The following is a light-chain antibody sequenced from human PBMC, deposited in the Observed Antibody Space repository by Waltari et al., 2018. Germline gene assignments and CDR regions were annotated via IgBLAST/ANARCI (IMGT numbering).Light chain of an antibody. CDR2: AAS. CDR3: QHYYDNPFT. J-gene: IGKJ3*01. CDR1: QNIYSN. V-gene: IGKV1-6*01. Sequence: IQMTQSPSALSASVGDRVTISCRASQNIYSNLAWYQQKPGKAPKLLIYAASSLQSGIPSRFSGSGSWTDFTLTISSLQPEDSAAYYCQHYYDNPFTFGPGTKLDIK.